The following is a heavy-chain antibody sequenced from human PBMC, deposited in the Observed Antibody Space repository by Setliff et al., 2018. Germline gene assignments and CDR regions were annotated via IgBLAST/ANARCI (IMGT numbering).Heavy chain of an antibody. Sequence: GASVKVSCKASGDSFSNYAISWVRQAPGQGLEWMGGLIPMFGTPGYAQKFQDRVTITRDTSINTAYMDLSSLTSDDTAIYYCAREKGYYNSGSYKYWFDPWGQGTLVTVSS. CDR3: AREKGYYNSGSYKYWFDP. V-gene: IGHV1-69*05. CDR1: GDSFSNYA. J-gene: IGHJ5*02. D-gene: IGHD3-10*01. CDR2: LIPMFGTP.